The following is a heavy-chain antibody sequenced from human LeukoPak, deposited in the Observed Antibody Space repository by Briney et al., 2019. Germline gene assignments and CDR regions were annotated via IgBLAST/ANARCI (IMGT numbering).Heavy chain of an antibody. J-gene: IGHJ4*02. CDR3: ARVEGYSSSWNLHY. D-gene: IGHD6-13*01. CDR2: INWNGGST. V-gene: IGHV3-20*04. Sequence: GSLRLSCAASGFTFDDYGMSWVRQAPGKGLEWVSGINWNGGSTGYADSVKGRFTISRDNAKNSLYLQMNSLRAEDTALYYCARVEGYSSSWNLHYWGQGTLVTVSS. CDR1: GFTFDDYG.